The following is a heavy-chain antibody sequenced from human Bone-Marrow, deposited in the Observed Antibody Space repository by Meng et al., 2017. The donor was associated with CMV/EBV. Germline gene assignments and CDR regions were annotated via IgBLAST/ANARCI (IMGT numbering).Heavy chain of an antibody. CDR2: IYSGGSST. V-gene: IGHV3-23*03. CDR1: GFTFSSYA. J-gene: IGHJ4*02. CDR3: ARDRAFLRFLEWLPAYYFDY. D-gene: IGHD3-3*01. Sequence: GGSLRLSCAASGFTFSSYAMSWVRQAPGKGLEWVSVIYSGGSSTYYADSVKGRFTISRDNSKNTLYLQMNSLRAEDTAVYYCARDRAFLRFLEWLPAYYFDYWGQGTLVTVSS.